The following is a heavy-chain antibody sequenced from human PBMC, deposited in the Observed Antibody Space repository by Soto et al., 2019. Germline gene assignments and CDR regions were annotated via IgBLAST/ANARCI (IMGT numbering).Heavy chain of an antibody. D-gene: IGHD2-15*01. CDR2: IYYSGST. V-gene: IGHV4-61*01. Sequence: SETLSLTCTVSGGSVSGGSYYWSWIRQPPGKGLEWIGYIYYSGSTNYNPSLKSRVTISVDTSKNQFSLKLSSVTAADTAVYYCALGGMGGAFDIWGQGTMVT. CDR1: GGSVSGGSYY. CDR3: ALGGMGGAFDI. J-gene: IGHJ3*02.